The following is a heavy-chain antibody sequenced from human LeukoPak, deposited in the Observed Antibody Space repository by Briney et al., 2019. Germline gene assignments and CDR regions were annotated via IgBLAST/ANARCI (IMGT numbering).Heavy chain of an antibody. CDR2: INDYGDTT. CDR1: GFTFSSCA. J-gene: IGHJ4*02. CDR3: VKDLSGWYSFES. D-gene: IGHD6-19*01. V-gene: IGHV3-64D*09. Sequence: GGSLRLSGSASGFTFSSCAMHWVRQAPGMGLEYVSGINDYGDTTHYGDSVRGRVTISRDDSMNTVHLQMSSLRADDTAVYYCVKDLSGWYSFESWGQGTLVTVSS.